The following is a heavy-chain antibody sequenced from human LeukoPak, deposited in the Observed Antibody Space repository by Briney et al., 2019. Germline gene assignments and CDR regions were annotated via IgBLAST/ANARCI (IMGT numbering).Heavy chain of an antibody. Sequence: ASVKVSCKASGGTFSSYAISWVRQAPGQGLEWMGRIIPIFGTANYAQKFQGRVTITTDESTSTAYMELSSLGSEDTAVYYCARDRSIAVAGTLDYWGQGTLVNVSS. D-gene: IGHD6-19*01. CDR2: IIPIFGTA. CDR1: GGTFSSYA. J-gene: IGHJ4*02. V-gene: IGHV1-69*05. CDR3: ARDRSIAVAGTLDY.